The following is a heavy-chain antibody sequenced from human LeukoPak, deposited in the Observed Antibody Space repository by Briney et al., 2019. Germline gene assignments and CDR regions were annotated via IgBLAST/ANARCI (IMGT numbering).Heavy chain of an antibody. J-gene: IGHJ4*02. V-gene: IGHV3-30*03. CDR2: ISHDGRIK. Sequence: GGSLRLSCAASGFTFSSYSMNWVRQAPGKGLEWLTLISHDGRIKFYADSVKGRFTISRDNSKNTLYLQMNSLRAEDTAVYYCASNLVITRYFDYWGQGTLVTVSS. CDR1: GFTFSSYS. CDR3: ASNLVITRYFDY. D-gene: IGHD3-22*01.